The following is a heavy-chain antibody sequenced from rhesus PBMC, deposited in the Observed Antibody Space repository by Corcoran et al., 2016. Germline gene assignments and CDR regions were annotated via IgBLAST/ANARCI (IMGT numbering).Heavy chain of an antibody. V-gene: IGHV1-138*01. J-gene: IGHJ4*01. CDR2: INPRTGGT. Sequence: QVQLVQSGAEVKKPGSSVKVSCKASGYTFTDYYIHWVRQAPGQGLEWRGEINPRTGGTNYAQNLQGRGTVTRDTSTSTAFMELSSLRAEDTAVYYCARDRYSGSWNFGYWGQGVLVTVSS. CDR3: ARDRYSGSWNFGY. CDR1: GYTFTDYY. D-gene: IGHD6-25*01.